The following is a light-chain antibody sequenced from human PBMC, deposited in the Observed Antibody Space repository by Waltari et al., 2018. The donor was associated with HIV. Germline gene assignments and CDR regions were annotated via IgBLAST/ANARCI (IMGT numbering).Light chain of an antibody. CDR1: SSDVGGFNY. V-gene: IGLV2-8*01. J-gene: IGLJ2*01. CDR3: SSYAGSNNLV. CDR2: EVS. Sequence: QSALTQPPSASGSPGQSVTISCTGTSSDVGGFNYVSWYQQRPGKAPKLMIYEVSKRPSGVPDRFSGYKSGNTASLTVSGLQAEDEADYYCSSYAGSNNLVFVGGTKLTVL.